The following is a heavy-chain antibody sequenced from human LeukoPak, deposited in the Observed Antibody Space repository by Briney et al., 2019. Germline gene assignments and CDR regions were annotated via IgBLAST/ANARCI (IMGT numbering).Heavy chain of an antibody. CDR1: GYSISSGYY. CDR2: IYHSGST. Sequence: SETLSLTCTVSGYSISSGYYWGWIRQPPGKGLEWIGSIYHSGSTYYNPSLKSRVTISVDTSKNQFSLKLSSVTAADTAVYYCARDLAITMVRGVGYNWFDPWGQGTLVTVSS. D-gene: IGHD3-10*01. J-gene: IGHJ5*02. V-gene: IGHV4-38-2*02. CDR3: ARDLAITMVRGVGYNWFDP.